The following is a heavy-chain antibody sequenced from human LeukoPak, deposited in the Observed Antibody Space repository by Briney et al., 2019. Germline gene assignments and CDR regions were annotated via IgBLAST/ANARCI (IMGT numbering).Heavy chain of an antibody. D-gene: IGHD2-15*01. CDR3: ANDPYGSSGSCYGAEYFQH. CDR2: ISGSGGST. J-gene: IGHJ1*01. Sequence: GGSLRLSCAASGFTFSSYAMSWVRQAPGKGLEWVSAISGSGGSTDYADSVKGRFTISRDSSRNTLYLQMNSLRAADTAVYYCANDPYGSSGSCYGAEYFQHWGQGTLVTVSS. CDR1: GFTFSSYA. V-gene: IGHV3-23*01.